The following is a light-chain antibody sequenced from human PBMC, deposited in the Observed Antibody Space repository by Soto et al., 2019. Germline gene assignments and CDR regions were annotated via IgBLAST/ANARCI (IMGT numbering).Light chain of an antibody. V-gene: IGKV3-20*01. CDR3: HQYCSSPPYT. CDR1: ETVSNNY. Sequence: EIVLMQSPDILSLSPGERATVSCRASETVSNNYLAWYQQKPGQAPRLLIYGASTRPTGIPDRFSGSGSGTDFTLIIDRLESADVSVYFCHQYCSSPPYTFGQGTKLDIK. CDR2: GAS. J-gene: IGKJ2*01.